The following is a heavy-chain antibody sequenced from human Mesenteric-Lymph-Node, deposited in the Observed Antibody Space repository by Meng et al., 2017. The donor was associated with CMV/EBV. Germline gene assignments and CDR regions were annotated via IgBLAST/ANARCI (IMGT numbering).Heavy chain of an antibody. CDR3: AKGSGGIHGMDV. D-gene: IGHD3-3*01. Sequence: GESLKISCAASGFTFRSYGMHWVRQAPGKGLEWVAFIRDDGRNKYYVDSVKGRFTISRDNSKNSLYLQMDSLGAEDTAVYYCAKGSGGIHGMDVWGQGTTVTVSS. CDR1: GFTFRSYG. CDR2: IRDDGRNK. V-gene: IGHV3-30*02. J-gene: IGHJ6*02.